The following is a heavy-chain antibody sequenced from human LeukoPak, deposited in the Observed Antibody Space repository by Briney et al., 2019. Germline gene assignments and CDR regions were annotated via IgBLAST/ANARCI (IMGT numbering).Heavy chain of an antibody. D-gene: IGHD3-10*01. V-gene: IGHV3-23*01. CDR1: GFTFSSYA. CDR2: ISGSGGST. Sequence: RGSLRLSCAASGFTFSSYAMSWVRQAPGKGLEWVSAISGSGGSTYYADSVKGRFTISRDNSKNTLYLQMNSLRAEDTAVYYCAKGMGLLWFGEFVDYWGQGTLVTVSS. CDR3: AKGMGLLWFGEFVDY. J-gene: IGHJ4*02.